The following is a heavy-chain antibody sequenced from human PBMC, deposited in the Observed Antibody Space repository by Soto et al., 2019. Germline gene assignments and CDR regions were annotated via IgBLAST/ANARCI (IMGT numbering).Heavy chain of an antibody. J-gene: IGHJ4*02. CDR3: ARARYDNSGYYAENYHAY. Sequence: LSLTCTVSGGSVRSYSFYWSWIRQPPGKGLEWIAFIYHSGSTNYNPSLNSRVTISVDTSKNRFSLKLTSVTAADTAIYYCARARYDNSGYYAENYHAYWGQGTLVTVSS. CDR1: GGSVRSYSFY. V-gene: IGHV4-61*01. CDR2: IYHSGST. D-gene: IGHD3-22*01.